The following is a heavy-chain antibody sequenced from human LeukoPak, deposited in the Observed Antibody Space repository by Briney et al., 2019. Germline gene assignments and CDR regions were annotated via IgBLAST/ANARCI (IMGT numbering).Heavy chain of an antibody. CDR1: GFTFSSFG. CDR3: ARSGPYYFDY. Sequence: GGSLRLSCAASGFTFSSFGMGWVRQAPGKSLEWVSTIGISGSTYFADSVKGRFTISRDTSKNTLYLQMDSLRAEDTAVYYCARSGPYYFDYWGQGTLVTVSS. J-gene: IGHJ4*02. D-gene: IGHD3-10*01. V-gene: IGHV3-23*01. CDR2: IGISGST.